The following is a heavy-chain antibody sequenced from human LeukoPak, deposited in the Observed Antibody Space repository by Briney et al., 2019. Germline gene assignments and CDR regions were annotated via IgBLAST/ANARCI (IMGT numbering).Heavy chain of an antibody. CDR1: DDSITSGDYY. D-gene: IGHD5-12*01. CDR3: AREESGSYFDY. J-gene: IGHJ4*02. Sequence: SQTLSLTCTVSDDSITSGDYYWTWIRQPPGKGLEWIGYIYSSGGTDYNPSLRSRFTISIDTSQNLFSLKLSSVTAADTAVYYCAREESGSYFDYCGQGTLVTVSS. CDR2: IYSSGGT. V-gene: IGHV4-30-4*08.